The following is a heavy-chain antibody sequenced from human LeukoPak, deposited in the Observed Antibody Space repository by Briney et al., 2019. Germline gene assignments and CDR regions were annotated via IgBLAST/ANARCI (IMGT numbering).Heavy chain of an antibody. CDR1: GFTFSSYE. V-gene: IGHV3-48*03. Sequence: SGGSLRLSCAASGFTFSSYEMNWVRQAPGKGLEWVSYISSSGSTIYYADSVKGRFTVSRDNSENTLYLQMNSLRAEDTAVYYCAKVGHYHDFDYWGQGTLVTVSS. CDR2: ISSSGSTI. J-gene: IGHJ4*02. D-gene: IGHD3-3*01. CDR3: AKVGHYHDFDY.